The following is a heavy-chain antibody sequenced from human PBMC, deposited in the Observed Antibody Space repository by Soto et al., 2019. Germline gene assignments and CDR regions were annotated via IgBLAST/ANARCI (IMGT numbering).Heavy chain of an antibody. CDR2: IYYSGST. CDR1: GGSISSYY. J-gene: IGHJ4*02. V-gene: IGHV4-59*01. Sequence: PSETLSLTCAVSGGSISSYYWSWIRQPPGKGLEWIWYIYYSGSTNYNPSLKSRVTISVDTSKNQFSLKLSSVTAADTAVYYCARRRIRGYSSSWNFDYWGQGTLVTVS. D-gene: IGHD6-13*01. CDR3: ARRRIRGYSSSWNFDY.